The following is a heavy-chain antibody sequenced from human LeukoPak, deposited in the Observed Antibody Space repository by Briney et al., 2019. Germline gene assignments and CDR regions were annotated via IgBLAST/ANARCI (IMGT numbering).Heavy chain of an antibody. CDR2: ISSNGGST. Sequence: GGSLRLSCAASGFTFSSYAMHWVRQAPGKGLEYVSAISSNGGSTYYADSVKGRFTISRDNSKNTLYLQMNSLRADDTAVYYCARGAYCSGGRCPGAFDIWGQGTMVTVSS. V-gene: IGHV3-64*02. CDR3: ARGAYCSGGRCPGAFDI. CDR1: GFTFSSYA. D-gene: IGHD2-15*01. J-gene: IGHJ3*02.